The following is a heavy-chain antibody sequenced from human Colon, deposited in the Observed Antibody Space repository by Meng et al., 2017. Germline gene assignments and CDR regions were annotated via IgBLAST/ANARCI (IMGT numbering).Heavy chain of an antibody. Sequence: QVQLQESGPGLVKPSETLSLTCAVSGGSISTYYWSWIRQPPGKGLESIGNNYYSGSTNYNPSLASRVTISVDSSKNQFSLKLSSVTAADTAVYYCARHQNGGTYPLDYWGQGTLVTVSS. D-gene: IGHD3-16*02. CDR3: ARHQNGGTYPLDY. CDR2: NYYSGST. CDR1: GGSISTYY. J-gene: IGHJ4*02. V-gene: IGHV4-59*08.